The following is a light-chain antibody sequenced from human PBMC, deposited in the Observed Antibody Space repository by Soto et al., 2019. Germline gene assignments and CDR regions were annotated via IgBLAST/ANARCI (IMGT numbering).Light chain of an antibody. Sequence: SVLTQPPSASGTPGQRGTISCSGSSSNIGSNTVNWYQQLPGTAPKLLIYSNNQRPSGVPDRFSGSKSGTSASLAISGLQSEDEADYYCAAWDDSLNGWVFGTGTKVTVL. CDR1: SSNIGSNT. V-gene: IGLV1-44*01. CDR3: AAWDDSLNGWV. J-gene: IGLJ1*01. CDR2: SNN.